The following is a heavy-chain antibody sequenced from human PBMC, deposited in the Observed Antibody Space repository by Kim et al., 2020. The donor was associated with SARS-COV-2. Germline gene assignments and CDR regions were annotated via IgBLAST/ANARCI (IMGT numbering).Heavy chain of an antibody. Sequence: SETLSLTCTVSGGSISSYYWSWIRQPPGKGLEWIGYIYYSGSTNYNPSLKSRVTISVDTSKNQFSLKLSSVTAADTAVYYCARRVSSSGWYPSWFDPWGQGTLVTVSS. J-gene: IGHJ5*02. CDR3: ARRVSSSGWYPSWFDP. CDR2: IYYSGST. V-gene: IGHV4-59*08. D-gene: IGHD6-19*01. CDR1: GGSISSYY.